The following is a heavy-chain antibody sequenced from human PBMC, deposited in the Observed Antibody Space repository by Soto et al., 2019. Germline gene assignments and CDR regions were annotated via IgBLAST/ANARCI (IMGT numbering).Heavy chain of an antibody. V-gene: IGHV3-21*01. CDR3: AREDYSNFDY. CDR2: ISSSSSYI. CDR1: GFTFSSYS. J-gene: IGHJ4*02. Sequence: GGSLRLSCAASGFTFSSYSMNWVRQAPGKGLEWASSISSSSSYIYSADSVKGRFTISRDNAKNSLYLQMNSLRVEDTAVYYCAREDYSNFDYWGQGTLVTVSS. D-gene: IGHD4-4*01.